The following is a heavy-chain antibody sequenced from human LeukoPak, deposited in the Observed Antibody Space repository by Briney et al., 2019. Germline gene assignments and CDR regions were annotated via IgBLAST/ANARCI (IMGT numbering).Heavy chain of an antibody. Sequence: SETLSLTCTVSGGPISSYYWSWIRQPAGKGLEWIGRIYTSGSTNYNPSLKSRVTMSVDTSKNQFSLKLSSVTAADTAVYYCARDQGITIFGVWFDPWGQGTLVTVSS. J-gene: IGHJ5*02. CDR1: GGPISSYY. CDR3: ARDQGITIFGVWFDP. D-gene: IGHD3-3*01. V-gene: IGHV4-4*07. CDR2: IYTSGST.